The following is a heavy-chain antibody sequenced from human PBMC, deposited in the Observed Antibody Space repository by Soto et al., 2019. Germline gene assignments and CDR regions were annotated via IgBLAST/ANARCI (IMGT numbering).Heavy chain of an antibody. J-gene: IGHJ4*02. D-gene: IGHD2-2*01. V-gene: IGHV3-15*01. Sequence: EVQLVESGGGLVKPGGSLRLSCAASGFTFSNAWMSWVRQAPGKGLEWVGRIKSKTDGWTTDCAAPVKGRFTISRDDSKNTRYLQRNSLKTEDTAVYYCTTESHGCSDIVVVPAAFDYWGQGTLVTVSS. CDR2: IKSKTDGWTT. CDR3: TTESHGCSDIVVVPAAFDY. CDR1: GFTFSNAW.